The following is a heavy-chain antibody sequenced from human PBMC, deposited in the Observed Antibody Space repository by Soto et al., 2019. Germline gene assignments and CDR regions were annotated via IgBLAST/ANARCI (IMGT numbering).Heavy chain of an antibody. CDR2: IIPILGIA. Sequence: GASVKVSCKASGGTFSSYTISWVRQAPGQGLEWMGRIIPILGIANYAQKFQGRVTITADKSTSTAYMELSSLRSEDTAVYYCARISGYDVVGDYWGQGTLVTVSS. CDR3: ARISGYDVVGDY. D-gene: IGHD5-12*01. V-gene: IGHV1-69*02. J-gene: IGHJ4*02. CDR1: GGTFSSYT.